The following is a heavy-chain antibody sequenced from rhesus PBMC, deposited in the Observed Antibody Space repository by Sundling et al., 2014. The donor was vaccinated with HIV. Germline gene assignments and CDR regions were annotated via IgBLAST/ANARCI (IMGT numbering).Heavy chain of an antibody. CDR2: INGNSGST. CDR1: GASISSYW. Sequence: QVQLQESGPGLVKPSETLSLTCTVSGASISSYWWNWIRQPPGKGLEWIGEINGNSGSTNYNPSLKSRVTISRDTSKNQFSLRLNSVTAADTAVYYCASGEGSGISIWYGLASWGQGVVVAVSA. V-gene: IGHV4-80*01. J-gene: IGHJ6*01. D-gene: IGHD6-25*01. CDR3: ASGEGSGISIWYGLAS.